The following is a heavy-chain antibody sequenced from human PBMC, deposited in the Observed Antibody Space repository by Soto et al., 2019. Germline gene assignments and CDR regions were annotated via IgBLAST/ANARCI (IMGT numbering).Heavy chain of an antibody. V-gene: IGHV1-2*02. CDR3: ARARTNYYNTSDYDF. CDR1: GYTFIGYY. CDR2: INPNSGDT. J-gene: IGHJ4*02. Sequence: WASVKVSCKASGYTFIGYYMHWVRQAPGQGLEWMGWINPNSGDTNYAQKFQGRVTMTRDTSTSTAYTELSRLRFDDTAVYYCARARTNYYNTSDYDFWGQGTLVTVSS. D-gene: IGHD3-22*01.